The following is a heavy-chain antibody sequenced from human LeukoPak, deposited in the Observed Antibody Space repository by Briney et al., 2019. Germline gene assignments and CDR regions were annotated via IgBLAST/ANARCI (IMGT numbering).Heavy chain of an antibody. Sequence: PGGSLRLSCAASGFTFSSYAMSWVRQAPGKGLEWVSGISGSGDSTYYADSVKGRFTISRDNSKNTLYLQMNSLRVEDTAVYYCAKCGPPTGASPRPWDFNYWGQGTLVTVSS. CDR1: GFTFSSYA. J-gene: IGHJ4*02. CDR3: AKCGPPTGASPRPWDFNY. D-gene: IGHD1-26*01. V-gene: IGHV3-23*01. CDR2: ISGSGDST.